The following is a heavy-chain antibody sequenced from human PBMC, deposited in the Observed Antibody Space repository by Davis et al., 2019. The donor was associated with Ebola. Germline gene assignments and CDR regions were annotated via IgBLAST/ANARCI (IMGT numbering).Heavy chain of an antibody. Sequence: PGGSLRLSCAASGFTFSSYAMSWVRQAPGKGLEWVSSISSSGGTTYYTDSVKGRFTISRDNSKNTLSLQMNSLRAEDTAVYYCAKGPSSITYGAYYHGLDVWGKGTTVTVSS. CDR3: AKGPSSITYGAYYHGLDV. D-gene: IGHD5-12*01. CDR1: GFTFSSYA. V-gene: IGHV3-23*01. J-gene: IGHJ6*04. CDR2: ISSSGGTT.